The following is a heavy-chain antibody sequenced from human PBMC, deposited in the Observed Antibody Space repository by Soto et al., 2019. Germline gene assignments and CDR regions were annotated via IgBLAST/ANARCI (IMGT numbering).Heavy chain of an antibody. D-gene: IGHD3-10*01. CDR2: IYYGGST. Sequence: QVQLQESGPGLVKPSQTLSLTCTVSGGSISSGGYYWGWIRQHPGKGLEWIGYIYYGGSTYYNPYLKSRVTISVDTSKKQFSLKLTSVTAADTAVYYCARAQFFYGSAPSLDYWGQGTLVTGSS. J-gene: IGHJ4*02. CDR3: ARAQFFYGSAPSLDY. CDR1: GGSISSGGYY. V-gene: IGHV4-31*03.